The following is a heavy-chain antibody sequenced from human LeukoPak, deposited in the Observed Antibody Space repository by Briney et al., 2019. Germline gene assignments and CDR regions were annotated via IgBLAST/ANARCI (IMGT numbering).Heavy chain of an antibody. CDR2: VDHTGST. CDR1: GVSISSYY. Sequence: SETLSLTCNGSGVSISSYYWSWIRQPPGKGLEWIGYVDHTGSTNFNPSLNGRVSISRDTTKNLFSLRLRSVTAADTAVYFCARGRVSSSTWYSTYYYYFYMDVWGKGTMVTVSS. CDR3: ARGRVSSSTWYSTYYYYFYMDV. D-gene: IGHD1-1*01. J-gene: IGHJ6*03. V-gene: IGHV4-59*01.